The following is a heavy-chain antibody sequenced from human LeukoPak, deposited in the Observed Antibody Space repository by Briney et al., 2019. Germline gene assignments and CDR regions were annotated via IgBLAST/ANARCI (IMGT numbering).Heavy chain of an antibody. CDR2: ISSSSSYI. Sequence: GSLRLSCAASGFTFSSYSMNWVRQAPGKGLEWVSSISSSSSYIYYADSVKGRFTISRDNAKNSLYLQMNSLRAEDTAVYYCARDRIYCGGDCYSGWFDPWGQGTLVTVSS. CDR3: ARDRIYCGGDCYSGWFDP. V-gene: IGHV3-21*01. J-gene: IGHJ5*02. CDR1: GFTFSSYS. D-gene: IGHD2-21*02.